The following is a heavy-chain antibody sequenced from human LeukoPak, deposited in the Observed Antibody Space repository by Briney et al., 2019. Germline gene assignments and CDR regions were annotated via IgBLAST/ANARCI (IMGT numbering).Heavy chain of an antibody. CDR1: GGSISSSSYY. D-gene: IGHD6-13*01. CDR2: IYYSGST. V-gene: IGHV4-39*01. J-gene: IGHJ4*02. CDR3: ASLLYSSSWYPFIDY. Sequence: SETLSLTCTVSGGSISSSSYYWGWIRQPPGKGLEWIGSIYYSGSTYYNPSLKSRVTISVDTSKNQFSLKLSSVTAADTAVYYCASLLYSSSWYPFIDYWGQGTLVTVSS.